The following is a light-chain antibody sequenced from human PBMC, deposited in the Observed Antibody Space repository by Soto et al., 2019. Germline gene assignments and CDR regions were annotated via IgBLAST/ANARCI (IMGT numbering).Light chain of an antibody. J-gene: IGLJ2*01. V-gene: IGLV3-21*02. CDR1: HIGRKS. CDR2: DDR. CDR3: QLWDSNSDHVV. Sequence: SYERTQPPSVSVAPGQTARITCGGTHIGRKSVHWYQQKPGQAPVVLVYDDRDRPSGIPVRFSGSNSGNTAALTISRVEAGDEADYYCQLWDSNSDHVVFGGGTKVTVL.